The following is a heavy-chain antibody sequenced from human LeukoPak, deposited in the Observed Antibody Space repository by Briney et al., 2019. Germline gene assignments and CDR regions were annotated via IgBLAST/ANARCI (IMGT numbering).Heavy chain of an antibody. CDR3: ARRDRY. V-gene: IGHV3-30*14. D-gene: IGHD5-24*01. Sequence: GGSLRLSCAASGFTFSSYAMHWVRQAPGKGLEWVAVISYDGSNKYYADSVKGRFTISRDNSKNTLYLQMNSLRAEDTAVYYCARRDRYWGQGTLVTVSS. CDR2: ISYDGSNK. J-gene: IGHJ4*02. CDR1: GFTFSSYA.